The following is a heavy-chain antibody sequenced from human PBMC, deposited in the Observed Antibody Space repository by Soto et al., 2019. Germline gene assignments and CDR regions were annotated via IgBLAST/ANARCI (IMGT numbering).Heavy chain of an antibody. CDR1: GGSMNNFY. J-gene: IGHJ4*02. CDR3: AREGSGSSFFDY. CDR2: IYNSGST. D-gene: IGHD3-10*01. V-gene: IGHV4-59*12. Sequence: SETLSLTCTVSGGSMNNFYWNWIRQPPGKGLEWIGYIYNSGSTKYNPSLKSRVTISVDKSKNQFSLKLSSVTAADTALYYCAREGSGSSFFDYWGQGTLVTVSS.